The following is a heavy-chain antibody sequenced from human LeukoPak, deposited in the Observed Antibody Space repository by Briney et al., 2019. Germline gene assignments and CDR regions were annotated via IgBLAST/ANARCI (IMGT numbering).Heavy chain of an antibody. J-gene: IGHJ4*02. D-gene: IGHD1-26*01. CDR3: SRGGNHDLDY. CDR2: IKEDGSEK. CDR1: GFTSSRYW. V-gene: IGHV3-7*01. Sequence: GGSLRLSCAASGFTSSRYWMSWVRQAPGKGLECVANIKEDGSEKYYVDSVKGRFTISRDNAKNSLYLQMNSLRVEDTAIYYCSRGGNHDLDYWGQGTLVTVSS.